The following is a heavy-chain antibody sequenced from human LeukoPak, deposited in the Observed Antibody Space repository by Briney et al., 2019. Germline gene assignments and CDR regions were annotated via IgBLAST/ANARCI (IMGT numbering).Heavy chain of an antibody. CDR3: ARDPADSGANSWAFDY. CDR2: IYYSGST. D-gene: IGHD4-23*01. CDR1: GGSITNYY. V-gene: IGHV4-59*01. Sequence: SETLSLTCTVSGGSITNYYWSWLRQPPGKGLEWIGYIYYSGSTNYNPYLKSRVTISVDTSKNQFSLKLSSVPAADTAVYYCARDPADSGANSWAFDYWGQGILVTVSS. J-gene: IGHJ4*02.